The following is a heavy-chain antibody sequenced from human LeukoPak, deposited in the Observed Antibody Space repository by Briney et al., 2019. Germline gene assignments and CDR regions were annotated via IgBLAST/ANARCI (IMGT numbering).Heavy chain of an antibody. CDR1: GFTFSLYG. Sequence: GRSLGLSCAASGFTFSLYGMHWVRQAPGKGLEWVALISNDGDSEYYTDSVKGRFTISRDNAKDTLYLQMNSLRGEDTAVYYCAKDGRGRTFFGDIEYWGQGTLVAVSS. D-gene: IGHD3-10*01. J-gene: IGHJ4*02. V-gene: IGHV3-30*18. CDR3: AKDGRGRTFFGDIEY. CDR2: ISNDGDSE.